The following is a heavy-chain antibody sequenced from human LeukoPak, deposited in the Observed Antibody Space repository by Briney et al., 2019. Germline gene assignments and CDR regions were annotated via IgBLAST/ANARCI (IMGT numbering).Heavy chain of an antibody. CDR1: GFTFSSYA. D-gene: IGHD1-1*01. V-gene: IGHV3-23*01. CDR2: ISAGGTT. Sequence: GGSLRLSCAASGFTFSSYALSWVRQAPGKGLECVSTISAGGTTYYADFVKGRFTISRDSSKNTLHLQMNSLRADDTAVYYCAKDDVELERWGAFDIWGQGTMVTVSS. J-gene: IGHJ3*02. CDR3: AKDDVELERWGAFDI.